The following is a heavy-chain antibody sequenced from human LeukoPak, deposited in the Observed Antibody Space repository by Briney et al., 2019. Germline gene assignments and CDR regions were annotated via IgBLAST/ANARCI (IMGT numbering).Heavy chain of an antibody. D-gene: IGHD2-21*02. CDR1: GGSISSSRYY. CDR2: IYYSGST. J-gene: IGHJ4*02. CDR3: ASGDGVYFDY. Sequence: SETLSLTCTVSGGSISSSRYYWGWIRQPPGKGLEWIGSIYYSGSTYYNPSLKSRVTISVDTSKNQFSLKLSSVTAADTAVYYCASGDGVYFDYWGQGTLVTVSS. V-gene: IGHV4-39*01.